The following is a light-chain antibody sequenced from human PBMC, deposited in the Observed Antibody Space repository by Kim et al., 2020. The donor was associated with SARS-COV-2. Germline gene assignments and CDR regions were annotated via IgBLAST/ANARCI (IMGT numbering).Light chain of an antibody. CDR1: KLGDKY. CDR3: QPWDSSAAV. CDR2: QHD. J-gene: IGLJ2*01. Sequence: SVSPGQTARITCSGDKLGDKYAFWYQQKPGQSPVLVMFQHDKRPSGISQRFSGSNSGNTAILTISGTRTIDEADYYCQPWDSSAAVFGGGTQLTVL. V-gene: IGLV3-1*01.